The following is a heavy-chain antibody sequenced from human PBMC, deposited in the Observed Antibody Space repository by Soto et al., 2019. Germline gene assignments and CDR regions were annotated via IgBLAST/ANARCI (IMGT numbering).Heavy chain of an antibody. CDR3: ARSPQYSSGWNGGFDY. CDR1: GEFLTTYY. V-gene: IGHV4-59*01. J-gene: IGHJ4*02. Sequence: SETLSLTCAVSGEFLTTYYWNWIRQSSGKVLEGIGYIFYGGHTNYNPSLRVRATISVDTSKNQFSLELSSVTAADTAVYYCARSPQYSSGWNGGFDYWGQGTLVTVSS. D-gene: IGHD6-19*01. CDR2: IFYGGHT.